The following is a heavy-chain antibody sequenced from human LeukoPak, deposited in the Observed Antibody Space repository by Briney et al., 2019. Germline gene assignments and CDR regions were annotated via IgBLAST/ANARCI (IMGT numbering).Heavy chain of an antibody. CDR1: GYTFTSYD. CDR2: INPSGGST. Sequence: GASVKVSCKASGYTFTSYDINWVRQAPGQGLEWMGIINPSGGSTSYAQKFQGRVTMTRDTSTSTVYMELSSLRSEDTAVYYCARDYDILTGYFDYWGQGTLVTVSS. D-gene: IGHD3-9*01. CDR3: ARDYDILTGYFDY. V-gene: IGHV1-46*01. J-gene: IGHJ4*02.